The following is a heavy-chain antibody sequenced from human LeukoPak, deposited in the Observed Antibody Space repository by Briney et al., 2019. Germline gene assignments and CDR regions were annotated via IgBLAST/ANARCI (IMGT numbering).Heavy chain of an antibody. D-gene: IGHD1-26*01. V-gene: IGHV3-21*01. CDR3: ARERGGGSYYFDY. J-gene: IGHJ4*02. CDR2: ISSSSSYI. CDR1: GFTFSSYA. Sequence: GGSLRLSCAASGFTFSSYAMSWVRQAPGKGLEWVSSISSSSSYIYYADSVKGRFTISRDNAKNSLYLQMNSLRAEDTAVYYCARERGGGSYYFDYWGQGTLVTVSS.